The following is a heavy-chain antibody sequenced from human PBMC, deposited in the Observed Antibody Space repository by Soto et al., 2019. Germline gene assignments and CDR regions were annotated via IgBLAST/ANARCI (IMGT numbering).Heavy chain of an antibody. CDR3: ASTDYYGSGTDKAVDWFDP. Sequence: GASVKVSCKASGGTFSSYAISWVRQAPGQGLEWMGGIIPIFGTANYAQKFQGRVTITADESTSTAYMELSSLRSEDTAVYYCASTDYYGSGTDKAVDWFDPWGQGTLVTVSS. CDR2: IIPIFGTA. CDR1: GGTFSSYA. J-gene: IGHJ5*02. D-gene: IGHD3-10*01. V-gene: IGHV1-69*13.